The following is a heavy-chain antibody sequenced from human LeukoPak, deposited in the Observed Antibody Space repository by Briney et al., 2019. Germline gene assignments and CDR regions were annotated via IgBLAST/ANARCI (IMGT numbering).Heavy chain of an antibody. CDR1: GFTFSSHW. CDR3: VRGGAEYSNGHNWFDP. Sequence: GGSLRLSCAVSGFTFSSHWMHWVRQAPGKGLVWVSRINSYGSSTTYADSVKGRLTISRDNAKNTLYLQMNSLRAEDTAVYYCVRGGAEYSNGHNWFDPWGQGTLVTVSS. V-gene: IGHV3-74*01. J-gene: IGHJ5*02. D-gene: IGHD2/OR15-2a*01. CDR2: INSYGSST.